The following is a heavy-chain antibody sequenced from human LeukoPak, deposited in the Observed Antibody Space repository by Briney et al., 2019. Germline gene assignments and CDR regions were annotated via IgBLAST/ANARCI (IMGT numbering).Heavy chain of an antibody. Sequence: ASVKVSCKASGYTFTGHYIHWVRQAPGEGLEWMGGINPDSGDTNYAQKLQGRVTMTTDTSTSTAYMELRSLRSDDTAVYYCARKEAVAGQVYDYWGQGTLVTVSS. CDR3: ARKEAVAGQVYDY. CDR1: GYTFTGHY. V-gene: IGHV1-18*04. D-gene: IGHD6-19*01. CDR2: INPDSGDT. J-gene: IGHJ4*02.